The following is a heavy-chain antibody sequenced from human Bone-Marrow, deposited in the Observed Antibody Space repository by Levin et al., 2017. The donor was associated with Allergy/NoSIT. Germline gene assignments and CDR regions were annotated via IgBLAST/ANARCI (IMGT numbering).Heavy chain of an antibody. J-gene: IGHJ6*02. CDR3: ARDQELYCIAGNCLDYYGMDV. Sequence: PAASVKVSCKASGYTFTNYGISWVRQAPGQGLEWMGRVSAYDGHTKHSPRFQGRVTMTTDTSANTAYMELRSLRSDDTAVYFCARDQELYCIAGNCLDYYGMDVWGRGTTVVVS. V-gene: IGHV1-18*01. CDR2: VSAYDGHT. CDR1: GYTFTNYG. D-gene: IGHD2-15*01.